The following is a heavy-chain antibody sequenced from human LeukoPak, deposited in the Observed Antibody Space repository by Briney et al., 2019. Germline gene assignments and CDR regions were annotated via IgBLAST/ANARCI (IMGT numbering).Heavy chain of an antibody. Sequence: GGSLRPSCAASGFTFSSYSMNWVRQAPGKGLEWVSSISSSSSYIYYADSVKGRFTISRDNAKNSLYLQMNSLRAEDTAVYYCAREGHQLWSTGNKYYFDYWGQGTLVTVSS. V-gene: IGHV3-21*01. CDR1: GFTFSSYS. CDR3: AREGHQLWSTGNKYYFDY. D-gene: IGHD5-18*01. CDR2: ISSSSSYI. J-gene: IGHJ4*02.